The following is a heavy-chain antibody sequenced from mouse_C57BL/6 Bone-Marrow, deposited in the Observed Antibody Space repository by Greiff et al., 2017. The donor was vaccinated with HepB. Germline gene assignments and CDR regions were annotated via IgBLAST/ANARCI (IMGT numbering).Heavy chain of an antibody. CDR2: IRNKSNVYAT. CDR3: ARARAVLRYRSYWYFDV. J-gene: IGHJ1*03. D-gene: IGHD1-1*01. Sequence: EVNLVESGGCLAQPGGSLCLSCAASVFTFTDYYMSWVRLPPGKALDWLGFIRNKSNVYATEYSASVKVRFTISRDNSQSILYLQMNALSAEDSATYYCARARAVLRYRSYWYFDVWGTGTTVTVSS. CDR1: VFTFTDYY. V-gene: IGHV7-3*01.